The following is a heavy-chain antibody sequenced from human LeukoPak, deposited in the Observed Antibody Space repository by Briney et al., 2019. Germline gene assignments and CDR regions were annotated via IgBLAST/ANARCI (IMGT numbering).Heavy chain of an antibody. J-gene: IGHJ4*02. D-gene: IGHD2-15*01. CDR3: ARDHAVVVAAVATYFDY. V-gene: IGHV3-7*01. CDR1: GFTFSSYW. CDR2: IKQDGSEK. Sequence: GGSLRLSCAASGFTFSSYWMSWVRQAPGKGLEWVANIKQDGSEKYYVDSVKGRFTISRDNAENSLYLQMNSLRAEDTAVYYCARDHAVVVAAVATYFDYWGQGTLVTVSS.